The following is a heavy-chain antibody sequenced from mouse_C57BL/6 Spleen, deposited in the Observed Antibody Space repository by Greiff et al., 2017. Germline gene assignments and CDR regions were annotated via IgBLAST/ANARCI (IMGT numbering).Heavy chain of an antibody. J-gene: IGHJ2*01. Sequence: EVQLQRSVAELVRPGASVKLSCTASGFYIKNTYMHWVMQRPEQGLEWFGRIDPANGNTKYAPKFQGKATITADTSSNTAYLQLSSLTSEDTAIYYCARSIGTTVVEIDYWGQGTTLTVSA. CDR3: ARSIGTTVVEIDY. V-gene: IGHV14-3*01. CDR1: GFYIKNTY. CDR2: IDPANGNT. D-gene: IGHD1-1*01.